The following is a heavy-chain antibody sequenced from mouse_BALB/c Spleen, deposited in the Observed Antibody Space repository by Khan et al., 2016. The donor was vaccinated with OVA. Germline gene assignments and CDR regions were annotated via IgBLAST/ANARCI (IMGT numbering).Heavy chain of an antibody. Sequence: EVELVESGGGLVKPGGSLKLSCAASGFTFSSYTMSWVRQTPENRLEWVATISSGGDNTYYPDSVKGRFTISRDNAKNNLYLQMSSLRSEETALYYRARSNYGTFAYWGQGTLVTVSA. D-gene: IGHD2-1*01. J-gene: IGHJ3*01. CDR3: ARSNYGTFAY. CDR1: GFTFSSYT. CDR2: ISSGGDNT. V-gene: IGHV5-9*03.